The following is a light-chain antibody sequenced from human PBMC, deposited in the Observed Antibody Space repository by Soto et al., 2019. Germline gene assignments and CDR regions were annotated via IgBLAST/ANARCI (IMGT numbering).Light chain of an antibody. J-gene: IGKJ1*01. V-gene: IGKV3-20*01. Sequence: EIVLTQSPGTLSLSPGERATLSCRASQSVSSSYLAWYQQKPGQAPRPLIYGASSRAIGIPDRFSGSGSGTDFTLSISRVEPEDFAVYYCQQYGSSQWTFGQGTKVEIK. CDR1: QSVSSSY. CDR2: GAS. CDR3: QQYGSSQWT.